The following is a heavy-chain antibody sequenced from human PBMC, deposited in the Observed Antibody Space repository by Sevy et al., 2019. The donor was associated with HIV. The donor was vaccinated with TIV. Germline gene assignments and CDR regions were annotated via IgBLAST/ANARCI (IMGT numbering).Heavy chain of an antibody. Sequence: ASVKVSCKASGYTFTSYGISWVRQAPGQGLEWMGWISAYNGNKNYAQKLQGRVTMTTDTSTSTAYMDLRSLRSDDTAVYYCAREGMFYCSGGSCYVYDYWGQGTLVTVSS. J-gene: IGHJ4*02. CDR3: AREGMFYCSGGSCYVYDY. CDR2: ISAYNGNK. V-gene: IGHV1-18*04. CDR1: GYTFTSYG. D-gene: IGHD2-15*01.